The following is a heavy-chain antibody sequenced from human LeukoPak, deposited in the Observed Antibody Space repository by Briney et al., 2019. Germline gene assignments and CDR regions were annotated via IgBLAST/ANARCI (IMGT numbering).Heavy chain of an antibody. J-gene: IGHJ3*02. V-gene: IGHV3-21*01. CDR1: GFTFSSYS. D-gene: IGHD5-18*01. Sequence: GSLRLSCAASGFTFSSYSMNWVRQAPGKGLEWVSSISSSSSYIYYADSVKGRFTISRDNAKNSLYLQMNSLRAEDTAVYYCARGNPRGYSYGYGGPFDIWGQGTMVTVSS. CDR2: ISSSSSYI. CDR3: ARGNPRGYSYGYGGPFDI.